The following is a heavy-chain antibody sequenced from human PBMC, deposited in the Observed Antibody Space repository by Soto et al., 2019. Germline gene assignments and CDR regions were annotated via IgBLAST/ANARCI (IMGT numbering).Heavy chain of an antibody. Sequence: SETLSLTRTGSGDAIRSKTHYSGCIRQPPGKSLESIANIHYDGNTYYNPSLKSRVTISLDTSKNQFSLRLNSVTAADTAVYFCVRSSIETRIFMDPFDYSGLGTPVTGS. CDR1: GDAIRSKTHY. D-gene: IGHD6-6*01. V-gene: IGHV4-39*01. CDR3: VRSSIETRIFMDPFDY. J-gene: IGHJ4*02. CDR2: IHYDGNT.